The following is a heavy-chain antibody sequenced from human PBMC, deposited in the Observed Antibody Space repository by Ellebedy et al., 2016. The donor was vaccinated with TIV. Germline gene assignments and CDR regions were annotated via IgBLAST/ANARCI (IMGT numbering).Heavy chain of an antibody. Sequence: MPSETLSLTCTVSGGSIRRYYWSRIPQPPGTGREWTGYVYYSGDTNYKPSLKSRVSMSVDTSKNQFSLKLSSVTAADTAVYYCARFANSHGLDVWGQGTTVTVSS. J-gene: IGHJ6*02. CDR3: ARFANSHGLDV. CDR2: VYYSGDT. CDR1: GGSIRRYY. V-gene: IGHV4-59*01. D-gene: IGHD4-23*01.